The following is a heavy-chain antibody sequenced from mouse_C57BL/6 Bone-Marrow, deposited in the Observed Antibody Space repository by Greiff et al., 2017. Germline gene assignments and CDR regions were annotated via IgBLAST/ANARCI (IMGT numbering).Heavy chain of an antibody. CDR3: ARQVWTGTFAY. CDR2: ISDGGSYT. Sequence: EVKLVESGGGLVKPGGSLKLSCAASGFTFSSYAMSWVRQTPEKRLEWVATISDGGSYTYYPDNVKGRFTISRDNAKNNLYLQMSHLKSEDTAMYYWARQVWTGTFAYWGQGTLVTVSA. J-gene: IGHJ3*01. D-gene: IGHD4-1*01. CDR1: GFTFSSYA. V-gene: IGHV5-4*03.